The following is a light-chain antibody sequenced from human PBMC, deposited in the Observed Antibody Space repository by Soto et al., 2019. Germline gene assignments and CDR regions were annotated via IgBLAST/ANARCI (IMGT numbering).Light chain of an antibody. CDR2: AAS. CDR1: QSISSTY. V-gene: IGKV3-20*01. J-gene: IGKJ2*01. Sequence: SVLTQSPGTLSLSPGEGATLSCRTSQSISSTYLAWYQQRPGQPPRLLIYAASSSATGIPDRFSGSGSGTDFTLTISRLEPEDFAVYYCQQYFGSLYTFGQGTKLEIK. CDR3: QQYFGSLYT.